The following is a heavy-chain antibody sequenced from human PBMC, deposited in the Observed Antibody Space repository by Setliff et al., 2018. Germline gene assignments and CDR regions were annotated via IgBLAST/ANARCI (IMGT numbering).Heavy chain of an antibody. CDR2: IGHTGSI. J-gene: IGHJ6*03. Sequence: ETLSLTCTVSGYSISSGYIWGWIRQPPGKGLEWVGNIGHTGSINYNPSLKSRVTMSIDTSKNQFSLKLNSVTAADMAVYYCAREQWLDPPGYYYMDVWAKGTTVTVSS. V-gene: IGHV4-38-2*02. CDR1: GYSISSGYI. D-gene: IGHD6-19*01. CDR3: AREQWLDPPGYYYMDV.